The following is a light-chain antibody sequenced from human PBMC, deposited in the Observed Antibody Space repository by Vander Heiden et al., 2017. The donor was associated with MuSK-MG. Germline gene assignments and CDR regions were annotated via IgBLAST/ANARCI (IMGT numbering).Light chain of an antibody. CDR1: SGSIGSNY. CDR2: EDS. Sequence: NFILTQPHSVSESPGKTVTISCTRSSGSIGSNYGQWYQQRPGSAPTIVSYEDSRRPSGVPDRFSGSIDSPSNSASLTISRLRAEDEADYYCQSYHDINVSGSGTQV. V-gene: IGLV6-57*04. CDR3: QSYHDINV. J-gene: IGLJ1*01.